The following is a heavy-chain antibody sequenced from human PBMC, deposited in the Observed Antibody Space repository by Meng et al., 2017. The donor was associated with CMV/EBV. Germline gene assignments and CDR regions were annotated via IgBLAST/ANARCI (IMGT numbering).Heavy chain of an antibody. CDR3: ARDDLPKTVYYGSGSRHASIDY. Sequence: GESLKISCATSGFTFSDYYMSWIRQAPGKGLEWVSYISSSGCTIYYADSVEGRFPISRDNAKNSLYLQMNSLRAEDTAVYYCARDDLPKTVYYGSGSRHASIDYWGQGTLVTVSS. V-gene: IGHV3-11*04. CDR1: GFTFSDYY. CDR2: ISSSGCTI. D-gene: IGHD3-10*01. J-gene: IGHJ4*02.